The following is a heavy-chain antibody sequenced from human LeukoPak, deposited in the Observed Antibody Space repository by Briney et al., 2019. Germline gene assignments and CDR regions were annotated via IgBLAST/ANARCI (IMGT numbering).Heavy chain of an antibody. CDR3: ARGNLRELRGFDY. CDR2: INPNSGGT. V-gene: IGHV1-2*02. D-gene: IGHD1-26*01. Sequence: APVKVSCNTSGYTFSGYYMHWVRQAPGQRLEWMAWINPNSGGTNYAQKFQGRVTTTRDTSISTAYMELSGLRSDDTAIYFCARGNLRELRGFDYWGQGTLVTVSS. J-gene: IGHJ4*02. CDR1: GYTFSGYY.